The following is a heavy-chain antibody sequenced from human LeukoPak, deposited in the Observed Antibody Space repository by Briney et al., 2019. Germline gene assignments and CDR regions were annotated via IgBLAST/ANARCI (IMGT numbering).Heavy chain of an antibody. CDR3: AKEAGTGWFDP. CDR1: GFTFSSYA. J-gene: IGHJ5*02. V-gene: IGHV3-23*03. D-gene: IGHD6-13*01. CDR2: IYSGGTT. Sequence: GGSLRLSCAASGFTFSSYAMSWVRQAPGKGLEWVSVIYSGGTTYYADSVKGRFTISRDNSKNTLYLQMNSLRAEDTAVYYCAKEAGTGWFDPWGQGTLVTVSS.